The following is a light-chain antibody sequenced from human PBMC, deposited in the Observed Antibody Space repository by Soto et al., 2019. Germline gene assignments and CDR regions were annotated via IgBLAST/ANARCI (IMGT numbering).Light chain of an antibody. J-gene: IGLJ1*01. V-gene: IGLV2-11*01. CDR3: FSYEGTYTSYV. CDR1: SSDIGGYYY. Sequence: QSVLTQPRSVSGSPGQSVTISCTGTSSDIGGYYYVSWYQQHPGKAPKLMIYDVTKRPSGVPDRFSGSKSGITASLTISGLQAEDEADYYCFSYEGTYTSYVFGTGTKLTVL. CDR2: DVT.